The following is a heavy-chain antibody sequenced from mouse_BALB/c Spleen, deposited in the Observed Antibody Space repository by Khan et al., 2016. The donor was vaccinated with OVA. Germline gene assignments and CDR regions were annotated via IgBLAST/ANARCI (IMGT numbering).Heavy chain of an antibody. CDR2: IIYTGYT. Sequence: VQLQQSGPSLVKPSQTLSLTCSVTGDSITSGYWNWIRKFPGNKLEYMGYIIYTGYTYYNPSLKSRISITRHTSKHQSDPQLNSVTDEDTATNYSARSSYRYAFVYWGQGTLVTVSA. CDR1: GDSITSGY. CDR3: ARSSYRYAFVY. D-gene: IGHD2-14*01. V-gene: IGHV3-8*02. J-gene: IGHJ3*01.